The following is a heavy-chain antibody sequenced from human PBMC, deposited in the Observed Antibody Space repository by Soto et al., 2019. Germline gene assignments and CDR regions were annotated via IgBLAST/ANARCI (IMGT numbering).Heavy chain of an antibody. J-gene: IGHJ4*02. D-gene: IGHD6-13*01. Sequence: PSETLSLTCTVSGGSISSGGYYWSWIRQHPGKGLEWIGYIYYGGSTYYNPSLKSRVTISVDTSKNQFSLKLSSVTAADTAVYYCARDFGNSWYYFDYWGQGTLVTVSS. V-gene: IGHV4-31*03. CDR2: IYYGGST. CDR3: ARDFGNSWYYFDY. CDR1: GGSISSGGYY.